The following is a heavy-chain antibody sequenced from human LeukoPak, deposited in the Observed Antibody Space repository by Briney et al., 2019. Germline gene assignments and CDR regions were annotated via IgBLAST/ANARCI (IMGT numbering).Heavy chain of an antibody. CDR3: AKGNPPPD. CDR2: IRSGGDKT. Sequence: PGESLRLSCAAAGFTFSTYEMNWFRQAPGKGPEWIAYIRSGGDKTNYAVSVKGRFTFSRDDATNSLYLQMNSLRVEDTAVYYCAKGNPPPDCGQGTLATVSS. V-gene: IGHV3-48*03. CDR1: GFTFSTYE. J-gene: IGHJ4*02.